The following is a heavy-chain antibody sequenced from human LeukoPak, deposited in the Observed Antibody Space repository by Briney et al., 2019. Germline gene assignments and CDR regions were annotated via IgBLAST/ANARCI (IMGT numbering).Heavy chain of an antibody. CDR3: ARDYYDSSGYFGY. V-gene: IGHV1-18*01. CDR2: ISAYNGNT. D-gene: IGHD3-22*01. CDR1: GYTFTSYG. J-gene: IGHJ4*02. Sequence: GASVKVSCKASGYTFTSYGISWVRQAPGQGLEWMGWISAYNGNTNYAQKFQGRVTITTDESTSTAYMELSSLRSEDTAVYYCARDYYDSSGYFGYWGQGTLVTVSS.